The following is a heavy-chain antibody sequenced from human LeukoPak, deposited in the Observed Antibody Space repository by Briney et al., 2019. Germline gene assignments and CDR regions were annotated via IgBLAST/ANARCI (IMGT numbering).Heavy chain of an antibody. CDR3: ARDVVQQLVSSFDP. V-gene: IGHV4-38-2*02. J-gene: IGHJ5*02. Sequence: KPSETLSLTCTVSGYSISSGYYWGWIRQPPGKGLEWIGSIYHSGSTYYNPSLKSRVTISVDTSKNQFSLKLSSVTAADTAVYYCARDVVQQLVSSFDPWGQGTLVTGSS. CDR2: IYHSGST. CDR1: GYSISSGYY. D-gene: IGHD6-13*01.